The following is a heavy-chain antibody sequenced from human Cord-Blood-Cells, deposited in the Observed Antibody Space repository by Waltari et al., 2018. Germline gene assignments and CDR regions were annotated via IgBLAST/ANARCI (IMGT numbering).Heavy chain of an antibody. CDR1: GFTFSSYS. CDR3: ARDIPIAV. CDR2: HSSSSSYI. J-gene: IGHJ4*02. V-gene: IGHV3-21*01. Sequence: EVQLVESGGGLVKPGGSLRLSCAASGFTFSSYSMHWVRQAPGKGPEWVSPHSSSSSYIYSAASVKGRFTTSRDNAKNSLYLPMNSMRAEDTAVYYCARDIPIAVWGQGTLVTVSS. D-gene: IGHD6-19*01.